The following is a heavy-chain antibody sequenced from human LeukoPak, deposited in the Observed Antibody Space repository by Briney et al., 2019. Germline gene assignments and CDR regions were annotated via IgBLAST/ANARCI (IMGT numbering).Heavy chain of an antibody. J-gene: IGHJ4*02. CDR1: GGTFSSYA. D-gene: IGHD6-19*01. Sequence: SVKVSCTASGGTFSSYAISWVRQAPGQGLEWMGGIIPIFGTANYAQKFQGRVTITADESTSTAYMELSSLRSEDTAVYYCARHNKPGYSSGWQPVDYWGQGTLVTVSS. V-gene: IGHV1-69*13. CDR2: IIPIFGTA. CDR3: ARHNKPGYSSGWQPVDY.